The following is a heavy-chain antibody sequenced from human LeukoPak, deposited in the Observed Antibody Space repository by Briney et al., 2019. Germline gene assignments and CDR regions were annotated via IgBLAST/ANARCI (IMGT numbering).Heavy chain of an antibody. CDR1: GFTFSTSG. D-gene: IGHD5-24*01. V-gene: IGHV3-48*02. J-gene: IGHJ6*02. Sequence: GGSLRLSCAASGFTFSTSGMNWVRQAPGRGLEWVAYISSRSESKYYAASVKGRFTISRDNAHNSLYLQMNSLRDDDTAVYYCARVWQLGVWGRGTAVTVSS. CDR2: ISSRSESK. CDR3: ARVWQLGV.